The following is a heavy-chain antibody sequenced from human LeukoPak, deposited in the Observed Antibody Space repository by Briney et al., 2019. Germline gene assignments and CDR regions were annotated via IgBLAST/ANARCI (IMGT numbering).Heavy chain of an antibody. CDR3: ARTQGYCTNDVCSYYFDY. J-gene: IGHJ4*02. D-gene: IGHD2-8*01. CDR1: GYTFTSYD. V-gene: IGHV1-8*01. Sequence: GASVKVSCKASGYTFTSYDINWVRQATGQGLEWMGWMNPNSGNTGYAQKFQGRVTMTRNTSISTAYMELSSLRSEDTAVYYCARTQGYCTNDVCSYYFDYWGQGTLVTVSS. CDR2: MNPNSGNT.